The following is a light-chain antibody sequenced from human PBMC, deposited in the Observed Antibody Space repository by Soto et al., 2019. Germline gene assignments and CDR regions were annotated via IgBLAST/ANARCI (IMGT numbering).Light chain of an antibody. CDR2: EVT. J-gene: IGLJ1*01. V-gene: IGLV2-14*01. CDR3: CTYTSSGTYV. Sequence: QSVLTQLASVSGSPGQSITISCTGTSSDVGGYNYVSWYQQHPDKVPILIIYEVTIRPSGVSNRFSASKSGNTASLTISGLQAEDDADYYCCTYTSSGTYVFGTGTKLTVL. CDR1: SSDVGGYNY.